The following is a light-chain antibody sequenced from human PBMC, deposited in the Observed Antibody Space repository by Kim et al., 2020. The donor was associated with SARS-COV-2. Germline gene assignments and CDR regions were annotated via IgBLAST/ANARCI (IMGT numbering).Light chain of an antibody. J-gene: IGLJ2*01. V-gene: IGLV4-69*01. CDR1: SRHSSYA. CDR3: QTWDTGIQI. Sequence: ASVRLTCTLSSRHSSYASAWHQQQPAKGPRHLLRVTSDGNLIKGDGIPDRFSGSRSGAERYLTISSLQSEDEADYYCQTWDTGIQIFGGGTQLTVL. CDR2: VTSDGNL.